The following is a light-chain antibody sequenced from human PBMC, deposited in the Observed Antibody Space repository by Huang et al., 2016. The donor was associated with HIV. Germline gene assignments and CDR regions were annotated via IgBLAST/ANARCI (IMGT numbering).Light chain of an antibody. Sequence: DIVMTQSPESLAVSLGERATIKCRSSQSVLNTDNNRVYLAWYQQKPGQRPRVRIYWASTRESGVHDRFLGTGSGTDFTLTISNLQAEDVAVYFCQQYYDTPLTFGPGTKVDIK. CDR1: QSVLNTDNNRVY. CDR3: QQYYDTPLT. V-gene: IGKV4-1*01. J-gene: IGKJ3*01. CDR2: WAS.